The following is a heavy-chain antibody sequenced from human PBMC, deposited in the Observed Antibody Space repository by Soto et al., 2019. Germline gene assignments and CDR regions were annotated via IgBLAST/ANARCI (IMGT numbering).Heavy chain of an antibody. V-gene: IGHV3-33*01. Sequence: QVRLVESGGGVVQPGRSLRLSCAASGFTYSAHGMHWVRQSPGKGLEWVAVVWFDGSHQYYGDSVKGRFTISRDNSRDTVHLQMSRLRVDDTAVYYCVRKDGLRSFDSWGQGNLVTVSP. D-gene: IGHD3-9*01. CDR3: VRKDGLRSFDS. J-gene: IGHJ4*02. CDR2: VWFDGSHQ. CDR1: GFTYSAHG.